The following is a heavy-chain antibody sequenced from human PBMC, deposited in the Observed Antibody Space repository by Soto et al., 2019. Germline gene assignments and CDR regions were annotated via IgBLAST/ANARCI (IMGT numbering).Heavy chain of an antibody. J-gene: IGHJ6*02. Sequence: PWWSLRLSCSVSVSTFSNDWMHWCRQAPGKGLVWVSHINSDGSSTNYADFVKGRFTIARDNAKNTVYLQMNSLRAEDTAVYYCARDRSYSLDVWGQGTTVTVSS. CDR1: VSTFSNDW. CDR3: ARDRSYSLDV. CDR2: INSDGSST. V-gene: IGHV3-74*01.